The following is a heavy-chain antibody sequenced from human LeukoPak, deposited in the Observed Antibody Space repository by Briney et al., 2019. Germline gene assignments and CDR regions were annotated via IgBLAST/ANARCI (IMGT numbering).Heavy chain of an antibody. CDR3: ARYGGIVVVPAELDY. D-gene: IGHD2-2*01. Sequence: GGSLRLSSAASGFTFSSYGMHWVRQAPGKGLEWVAVIWYDGSNKYYADSVKGRFTISRDNSKNTLYLQMNSLRAEDTAVYYCARYGGIVVVPAELDYWGQGTLVTVSS. CDR1: GFTFSSYG. V-gene: IGHV3-33*01. CDR2: IWYDGSNK. J-gene: IGHJ4*02.